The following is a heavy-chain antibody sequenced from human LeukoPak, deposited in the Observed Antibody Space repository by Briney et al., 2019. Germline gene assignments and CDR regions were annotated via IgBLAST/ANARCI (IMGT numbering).Heavy chain of an antibody. Sequence: GGSLRLSCVASGFTFSSYAMSWVRQPPGKGLEWVSAISGSGSSTYYADSVKGRFTISRDKSKSTLYLQMNRLRAEDTAVYYCARGHSFYYDTSGYYLAYWGQGTLVTVSS. D-gene: IGHD3-22*01. CDR3: ARGHSFYYDTSGYYLAY. V-gene: IGHV3-23*01. CDR1: GFTFSSYA. J-gene: IGHJ4*02. CDR2: ISGSGSST.